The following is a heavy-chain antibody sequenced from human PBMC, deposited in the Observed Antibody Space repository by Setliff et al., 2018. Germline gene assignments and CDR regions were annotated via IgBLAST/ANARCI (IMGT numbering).Heavy chain of an antibody. Sequence: GASVKVSCKASGYTFTSYDINWVRQATGQGLEWMGWMNPNSGNTGYAQKFQGRVTMTEDTSTDTAYMELSSLRSEDTAVYYCATVDIVATITGGYYFDYWGQGTLVTSPQ. D-gene: IGHD5-12*01. J-gene: IGHJ4*02. CDR2: MNPNSGNT. V-gene: IGHV1-8*02. CDR1: GYTFTSYD. CDR3: ATVDIVATITGGYYFDY.